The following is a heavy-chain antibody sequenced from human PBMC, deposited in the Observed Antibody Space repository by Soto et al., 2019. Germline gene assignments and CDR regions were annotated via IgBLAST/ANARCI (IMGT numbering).Heavy chain of an antibody. V-gene: IGHV4-31*03. J-gene: IGHJ4*02. CDR3: AGGPGIPPGIVVWYFGS. Sequence: QVQLQESGPGLVKPSQTLSLTCTVSGGSISSGDYYWNWIRQRPGKGLEWIGYIYKKGNSYYNPSRQSRVNMSLYTSNNQFSRERRSVTAAATGVYFRAGGPGIPPGIVVWYFGSWGQGTVVTVSS. D-gene: IGHD2-8*02. CDR2: IYKKGNS. CDR1: GGSISSGDYY.